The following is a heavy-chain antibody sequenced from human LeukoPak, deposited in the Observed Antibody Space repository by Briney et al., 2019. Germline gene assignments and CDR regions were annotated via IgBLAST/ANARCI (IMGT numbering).Heavy chain of an antibody. J-gene: IGHJ4*02. V-gene: IGHV3-7*01. CDR2: IKQDGSEK. CDR1: GFTFSSYW. D-gene: IGHD3-3*01. Sequence: GGSLRLSCAASGFTFSSYWMSWVRQAPGKGLEWVANIKQDGSEKYYVDSVKGRFTISRNNAKNSLYLQMNSLRAEDTAVYYCAREYDFWSGYSDYWGQGTLVTVSS. CDR3: AREYDFWSGYSDY.